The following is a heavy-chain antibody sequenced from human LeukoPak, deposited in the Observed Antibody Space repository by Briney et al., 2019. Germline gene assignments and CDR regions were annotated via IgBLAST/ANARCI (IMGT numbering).Heavy chain of an antibody. CDR3: ARQVTAAAGTNWFDP. V-gene: IGHV4-59*08. J-gene: IGHJ5*02. D-gene: IGHD6-13*01. Sequence: SETLSLTCTVSGGSISNYDWSWIRQSPGKGLEWIGYIYYRGSTHHNPSLKSRVTMSVDTSKNQLSLKLNSVTAADTATYYCARQVTAAAGTNWFDPWGQGTLVTVSS. CDR1: GGSISNYD. CDR2: IYYRGST.